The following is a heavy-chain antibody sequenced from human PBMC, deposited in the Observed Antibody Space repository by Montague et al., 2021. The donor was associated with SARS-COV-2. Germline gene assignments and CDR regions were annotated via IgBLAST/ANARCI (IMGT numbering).Heavy chain of an antibody. V-gene: IGHV4-4*07. D-gene: IGHD3-10*01. CDR1: SASITTYY. CDR2: IHTSGNT. CDR3: AREATLWFGELMGVWFDP. J-gene: IGHJ5*02. Sequence: SETLSLTCTVSSASITTYYWSWIRQSAGKGLEWIGRIHTSGNTNYNPALRSRVTMSVDTSKNQFSLKLNSVTAADTAVYYCAREATLWFGELMGVWFDPWGQGTLVTVSS.